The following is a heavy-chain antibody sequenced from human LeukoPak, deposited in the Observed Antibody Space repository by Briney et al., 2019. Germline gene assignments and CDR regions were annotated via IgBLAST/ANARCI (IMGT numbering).Heavy chain of an antibody. V-gene: IGHV1-2*02. CDR3: ARVGYCSSTSYHFLDY. Sequence: ASVKVSCKASGYTLSGYYLQWERQAPGQGLEWMGWINPNSGDTDYAQKFQGRVTMTRDTSTNTAYMELSRLRSDDTAVYYCARVGYCSSTSYHFLDYWGQGTLVTVSS. CDR1: GYTLSGYY. CDR2: INPNSGDT. J-gene: IGHJ4*02. D-gene: IGHD2-2*01.